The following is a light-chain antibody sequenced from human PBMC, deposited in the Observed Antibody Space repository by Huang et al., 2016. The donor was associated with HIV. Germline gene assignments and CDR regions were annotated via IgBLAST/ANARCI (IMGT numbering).Light chain of an antibody. Sequence: EIEMTQSPATLSVSPGERATLSCRASQSVGSSLAWYQQKPGQAPRPLIYGASTRATGIPARFSGRGSGTEFTLTINSLQSEDFAVYYCQQYNNWPPWTFGQGSKVEIK. CDR2: GAS. V-gene: IGKV3-15*01. J-gene: IGKJ1*01. CDR3: QQYNNWPPWT. CDR1: QSVGSS.